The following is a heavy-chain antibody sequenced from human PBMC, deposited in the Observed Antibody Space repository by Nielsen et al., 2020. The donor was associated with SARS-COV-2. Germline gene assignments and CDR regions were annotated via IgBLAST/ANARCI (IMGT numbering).Heavy chain of an antibody. CDR3: ARDSPPAVY. CDR1: GFTVSSNY. CDR2: ISSSGSTI. V-gene: IGHV3-48*03. D-gene: IGHD4-11*01. Sequence: GGSLRLSCAASGFTVSSNYMNWVRQAPGKGLEWVSYISSSGSTIYYADSVKGRFTISRDNAKNSLYLQMNSLRAEDTAVYYCARDSPPAVYWGQGTLVTVSS. J-gene: IGHJ4*02.